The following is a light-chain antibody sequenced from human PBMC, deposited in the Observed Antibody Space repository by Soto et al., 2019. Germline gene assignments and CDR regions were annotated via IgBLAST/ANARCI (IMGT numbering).Light chain of an antibody. Sequence: QPVLTQSPSASASLGASVKLTCTLSSGHSSYAIAWHQQQPEKSPRYLMNLNSDGSHRKGDGIPDRFSGSSSGAERYLTISSLQSEDEADYYCQTWDTGTRVFGGGTKLTVL. J-gene: IGLJ2*01. CDR1: SGHSSYA. CDR2: LNSDGSH. V-gene: IGLV4-69*01. CDR3: QTWDTGTRV.